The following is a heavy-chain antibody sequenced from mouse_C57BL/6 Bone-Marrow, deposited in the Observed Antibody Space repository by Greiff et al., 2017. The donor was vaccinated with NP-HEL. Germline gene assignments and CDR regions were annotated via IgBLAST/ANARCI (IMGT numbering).Heavy chain of an antibody. CDR3: ARGPYYYGSSSWYFDV. V-gene: IGHV1-76*01. CDR2: IYPGSGNT. J-gene: IGHJ1*03. Sequence: VQLQESGAELVRPGASVKLSCKASGYTFTDYYINWVKQRPGQGLEWIARIYPGSGNTYYNEKFKGKATLTAEKSSRTAYMQLSSLTSEDSAVYFCARGPYYYGSSSWYFDVWGTGTTVTVTS. CDR1: GYTFTDYY. D-gene: IGHD1-1*01.